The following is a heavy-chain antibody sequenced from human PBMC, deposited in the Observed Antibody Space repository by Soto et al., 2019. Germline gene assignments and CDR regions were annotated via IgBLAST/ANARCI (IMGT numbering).Heavy chain of an antibody. CDR2: VSPKTGET. Sequence: QVQLVQSGSEVKKPGASVTVSCKASGYPFTGYYIHWVRQAPGQGPEWMGWVSPKTGETNYVQKFQGRVTMTPETSTSPAYLELTRLRSDDTAVYYCARRPMWRQVAQDYGMDVWGHGTTVTVS. J-gene: IGHJ6*02. CDR1: GYPFTGYY. CDR3: ARRPMWRQVAQDYGMDV. V-gene: IGHV1-2*02. D-gene: IGHD2-15*01.